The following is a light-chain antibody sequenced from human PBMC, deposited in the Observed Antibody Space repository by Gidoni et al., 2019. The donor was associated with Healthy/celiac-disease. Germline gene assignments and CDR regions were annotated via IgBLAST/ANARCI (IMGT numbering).Light chain of an antibody. CDR3: QSADSSGTYV. Sequence: SYELTQPPPVSVTPGQTARITCPGDALPKQYAYRYQQKPGQAPVLVIYKDSERPSGIPERFSGSSSGTTVTLTISGVQAEDEADYYCQSADSSGTYVFGTGTKVTVL. V-gene: IGLV3-25*03. J-gene: IGLJ1*01. CDR2: KDS. CDR1: ALPKQY.